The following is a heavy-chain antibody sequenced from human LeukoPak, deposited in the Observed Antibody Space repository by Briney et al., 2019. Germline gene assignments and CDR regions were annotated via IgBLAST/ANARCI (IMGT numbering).Heavy chain of an antibody. V-gene: IGHV5-51*01. CDR1: GYSFTSYW. Sequence: GQSLHISCKGSGYSFTSYWIGWVRQMPGKGLEWMGIIYPADSDTRYSPSFQGQVTISADKSITTAYLQWSSLKASDTAMYYCARRPFSSGWFGWGQGSLVTVSS. D-gene: IGHD6-19*01. CDR3: ARRPFSSGWFG. CDR2: IYPADSDT. J-gene: IGHJ1*01.